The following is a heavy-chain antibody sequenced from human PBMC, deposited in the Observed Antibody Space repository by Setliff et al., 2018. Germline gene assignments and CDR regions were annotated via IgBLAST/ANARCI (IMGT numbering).Heavy chain of an antibody. D-gene: IGHD2-2*01. CDR1: GYTFTNYA. J-gene: IGHJ3*02. CDR2: INAGNGNT. V-gene: IGHV1-3*01. CDR3: ARVLFHCSSTSCYLDAFDI. Sequence: ASVKVSCKASGYTFTNYAIHWVRQAPGQRLEWMGWINAGNGNTKYSQKFQGRVTITTDTSTSTAYMELRSLRSDDTAVYYCARVLFHCSSTSCYLDAFDIWGQGTMVTVSS.